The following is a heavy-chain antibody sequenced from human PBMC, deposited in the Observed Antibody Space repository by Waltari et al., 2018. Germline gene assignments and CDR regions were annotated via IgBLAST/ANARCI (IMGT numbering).Heavy chain of an antibody. V-gene: IGHV3-23*01. CDR1: GFTFSSDA. D-gene: IGHD5-12*01. J-gene: IGHJ4*02. Sequence: EVQLLESGGGLVQPGGSLRLPCAASGFTFSSDAMSWVRQAPGKGLEWVSDISNSGGTTYYADSVKGRFTISRDNSKNTMYLQMNSLRVEDTAVYYCAKDLWLPHDYWGQGTLVTVSS. CDR2: ISNSGGTT. CDR3: AKDLWLPHDY.